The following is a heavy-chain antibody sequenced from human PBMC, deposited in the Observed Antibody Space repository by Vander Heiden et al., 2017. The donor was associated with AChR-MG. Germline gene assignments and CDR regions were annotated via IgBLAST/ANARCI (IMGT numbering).Heavy chain of an antibody. CDR1: GFTFSDYA. V-gene: IGHV3-11*01. CDR3: ARVYTAAAGTSDY. Sequence: QLVESGGGLVKPGGSLRLSCSASGFTFSDYAMRWIRQAPGKGLEWVSYISGDGGTISYGDAVKGRFTVSRDNAKNSLYLQMNSLRADDTAVYYCARVYTAAAGTSDYWGQGTLVTVSS. D-gene: IGHD6-13*01. CDR2: ISGDGGTI. J-gene: IGHJ4*02.